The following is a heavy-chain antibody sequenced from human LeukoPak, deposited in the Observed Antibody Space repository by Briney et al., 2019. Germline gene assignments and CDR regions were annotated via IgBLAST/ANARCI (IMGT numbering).Heavy chain of an antibody. Sequence: GGSLRLSCAASGFTFTSYTMNWVRQSPGRGLEWVSYISSSSSAIYYADSVKGRFTISRDNAKNSLYLQMNSLRAADTAVYYCARDYERDGSGYYPPSFDYWGQGTLVTVSS. CDR3: ARDYERDGSGYYPPSFDY. CDR1: GFTFTSYT. V-gene: IGHV3-48*04. J-gene: IGHJ4*02. CDR2: ISSSSSAI. D-gene: IGHD3-22*01.